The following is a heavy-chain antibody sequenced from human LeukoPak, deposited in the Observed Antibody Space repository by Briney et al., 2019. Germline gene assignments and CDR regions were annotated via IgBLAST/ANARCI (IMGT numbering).Heavy chain of an antibody. D-gene: IGHD6-19*01. CDR2: MNPNSGNT. V-gene: IGHV1-8*01. CDR1: GYTFTSYD. CDR3: ARVGIAVAPGFYGMDV. Sequence: ASVKVSCKASGYTFTSYDINWVRQATGQGLEWMGWMNPNSGNTGYAQKFQGRVTMTRNTSISTAYMELSSLRSEDTAVYYCARVGIAVAPGFYGMDVWGQGTTVTVSS. J-gene: IGHJ6*02.